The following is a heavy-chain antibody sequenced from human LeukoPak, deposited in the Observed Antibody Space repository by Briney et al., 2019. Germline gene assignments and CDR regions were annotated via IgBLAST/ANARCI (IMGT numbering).Heavy chain of an antibody. CDR3: ARWRAAAPTFYYYYGMDV. J-gene: IGHJ6*02. Sequence: SETLSLTCTVSGGSISSYYWSWIRQPPGKGLEWIGYIYYSGSTNYNPSLKSRVTISVDTSKNQFSLKLSSVTAGDTAVYYCARWRAAAPTFYYYYGMDVWGQGTTVTVSS. CDR2: IYYSGST. CDR1: GGSISSYY. D-gene: IGHD6-13*01. V-gene: IGHV4-59*01.